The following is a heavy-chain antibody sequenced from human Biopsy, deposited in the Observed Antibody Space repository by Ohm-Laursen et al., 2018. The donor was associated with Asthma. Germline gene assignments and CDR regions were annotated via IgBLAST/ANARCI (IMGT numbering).Heavy chain of an antibody. CDR3: ARGRSGDWLYYFDY. CDR2: IYHRDTT. Sequence: QTLSLTCAVSGGSINSVGYSWTWIRQPPGKGLEWIGYIYHRDTTYYNPSLKSRVTISLDGSKNQFSLKLSSGTAADTSVYYCARGRSGDWLYYFDYWGQGALVTVSS. V-gene: IGHV4-30-2*01. J-gene: IGHJ4*02. CDR1: GGSINSVGYS. D-gene: IGHD2-21*01.